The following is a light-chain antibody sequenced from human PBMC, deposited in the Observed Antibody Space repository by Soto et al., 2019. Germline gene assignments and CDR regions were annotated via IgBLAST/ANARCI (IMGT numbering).Light chain of an antibody. J-gene: IGLJ2*01. Sequence: QSVLTQPPSASGSPGQSVTISCTGTSSDVGGYNYVSWYQQHPGKAPKLMIYEVSKRPSGVPDRFSGSKSGNTASLTVSGLQAEDEAAYYCSSHAGSNNLLVFGGGTKLTVL. CDR3: SSHAGSNNLLV. V-gene: IGLV2-8*01. CDR2: EVS. CDR1: SSDVGGYNY.